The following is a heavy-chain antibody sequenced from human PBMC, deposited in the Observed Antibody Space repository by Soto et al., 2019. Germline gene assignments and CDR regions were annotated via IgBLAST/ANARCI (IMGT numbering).Heavy chain of an antibody. V-gene: IGHV4-4*02. Sequence: PSETLSLTCAVSGGSISSSNWWSWVRQPPGKGLEWIGEIYHSGSTNYNPSLKSRVTISVDKSKNQFSLKLSSVTAADTAVYYCARGVAATGYYYYYYYGMDVWGQGTTVTVSS. J-gene: IGHJ6*02. CDR3: ARGVAATGYYYYYYYGMDV. D-gene: IGHD2-15*01. CDR1: GGSISSSNW. CDR2: IYHSGST.